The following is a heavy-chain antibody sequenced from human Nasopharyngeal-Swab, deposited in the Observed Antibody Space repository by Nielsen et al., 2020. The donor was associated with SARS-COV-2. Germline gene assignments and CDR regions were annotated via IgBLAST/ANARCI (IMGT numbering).Heavy chain of an antibody. CDR3: ARDWGYSSSWGLEQISYYMDV. V-gene: IGHV7-4-1*02. CDR2: INTNTGNP. Sequence: WVRQAPRQGLEWMGWINTNTGNPTYAQGFTGRFVFSLDTSVSTAYLQISSLKAEDTAVYYCARDWGYSSSWGLEQISYYMDVWGKGTTVTVSS. D-gene: IGHD6-13*01. J-gene: IGHJ6*03.